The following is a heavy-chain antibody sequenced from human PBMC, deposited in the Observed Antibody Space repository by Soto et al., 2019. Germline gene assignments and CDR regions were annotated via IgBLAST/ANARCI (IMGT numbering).Heavy chain of an antibody. CDR2: ISGSGGST. Sequence: VQLLESGGGLVQPGGSLRLSCAASGFTFSSYAMSWVRQAPGKGLEWVSAISGSGGSTYYADSVKGRFTISRDNSKNTLYLQMNSLRAEDTAVYYCAKGKSKSPFGNYYYGMDVWGQGTTVTVSS. D-gene: IGHD3-16*01. V-gene: IGHV3-23*01. J-gene: IGHJ6*02. CDR1: GFTFSSYA. CDR3: AKGKSKSPFGNYYYGMDV.